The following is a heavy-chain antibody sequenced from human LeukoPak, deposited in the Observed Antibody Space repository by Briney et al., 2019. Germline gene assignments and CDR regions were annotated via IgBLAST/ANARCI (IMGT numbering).Heavy chain of an antibody. CDR3: ARVTPLWEAAAGPAYAFDI. CDR2: IYYSGST. J-gene: IGHJ3*02. V-gene: IGHV4-59*01. D-gene: IGHD6-13*01. CDR1: GGSISSYY. Sequence: PSETLSLTCTVSGGSISSYYWSWIRQPPGKGLEWIGYIYYSGSTNYNPSLKSRVTISVDTSKNQFSLKLSSVTAADTAVYYCARVTPLWEAAAGPAYAFDIWGQGTMVTVSS.